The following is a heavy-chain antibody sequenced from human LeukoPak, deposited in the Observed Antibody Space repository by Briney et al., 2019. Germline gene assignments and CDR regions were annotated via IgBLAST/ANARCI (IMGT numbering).Heavy chain of an antibody. CDR2: INHSGST. V-gene: IGHV4-34*01. J-gene: IGHJ4*02. CDR1: GGSFSGYY. CDR3: ARGRGSSWYRAVNFDY. Sequence: KPSETLSLTCAVYGGSFSGYYWSWLRQPPGKGLEWIGEINHSGSTNYNPSLKSRVTISVDTSKNQFSLKLSSVTAADTAVYYCARGRGSSWYRAVNFDYWGQGTLVTVSS. D-gene: IGHD6-13*01.